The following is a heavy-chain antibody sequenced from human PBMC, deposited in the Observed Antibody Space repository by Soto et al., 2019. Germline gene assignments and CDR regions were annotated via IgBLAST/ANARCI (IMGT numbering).Heavy chain of an antibody. CDR2: IYYSGST. CDR3: ARAERGSLFDY. CDR1: GGSISSGDYY. D-gene: IGHD5-12*01. J-gene: IGHJ4*02. V-gene: IGHV4-30-4*01. Sequence: LSLTCAVSGGSISSGDYYWSLIRQPPGKGLEWIGYIYYSGSTYYNPSLKGRITISVDTSKNQFSLKLSSVTAADTAVYYCARAERGSLFDYWGQGTLVTVSS.